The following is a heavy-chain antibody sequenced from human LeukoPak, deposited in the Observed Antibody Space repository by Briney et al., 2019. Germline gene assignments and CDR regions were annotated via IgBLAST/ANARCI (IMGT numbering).Heavy chain of an antibody. J-gene: IGHJ4*02. CDR2: ISGSGGST. CDR3: AKAHGGSYHSGID. D-gene: IGHD1-26*01. Sequence: PGGSLRLSCAASGFTFSSYWMHWVRQAPGKGLVWVSGISGSGGSTYYADSVKGRFSISRDNSKNTLYLQLNSLRVEDTAEYYCAKAHGGSYHSGIDWGQGTLVIVSS. V-gene: IGHV3-23*01. CDR1: GFTFSSYW.